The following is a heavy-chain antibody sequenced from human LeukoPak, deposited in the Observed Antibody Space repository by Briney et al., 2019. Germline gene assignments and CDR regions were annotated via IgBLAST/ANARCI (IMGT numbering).Heavy chain of an antibody. J-gene: IGHJ4*02. D-gene: IGHD3-16*01. Sequence: SETLSLTCTVSGGSVSSSNYYWSWIRQPPGKGLEWVGFFSYNVHSDYNPSLKSQVTISVDTSKNQFSLRLSSVTAADTAVYYCARDPRRSWAHYFDYWGQGTLVTVSS. CDR1: GGSVSSSNYY. V-gene: IGHV4-61*01. CDR3: ARDPRRSWAHYFDY. CDR2: FSYNVHS.